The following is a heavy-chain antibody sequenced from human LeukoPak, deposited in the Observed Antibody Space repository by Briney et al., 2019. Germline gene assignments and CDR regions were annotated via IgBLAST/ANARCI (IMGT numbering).Heavy chain of an antibody. D-gene: IGHD3-10*01. CDR1: GGSISSYY. CDR3: ARDAFSYYYGSGNDY. CDR2: IYTSGST. Sequence: SETLSLTCTVSGGSISSYYWSWIRQPAGKGLEWIWRIYTSGSTNYNPSLKSRVTMSVDTSKNQFSLKLSSVTAADTAVYYCARDAFSYYYGSGNDYWGQGTLVTVSS. J-gene: IGHJ4*02. V-gene: IGHV4-4*07.